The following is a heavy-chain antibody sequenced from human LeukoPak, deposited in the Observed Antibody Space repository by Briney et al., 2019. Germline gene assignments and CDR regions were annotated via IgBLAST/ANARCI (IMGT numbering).Heavy chain of an antibody. J-gene: IGHJ6*04. CDR1: GFTFSSYG. V-gene: IGHV3-30*18. D-gene: IGHD3-10*01. Sequence: GGSLRLSCAASGFTFSSYGMHWVRQAPGKGLEWVAVISYDGSNRYYADSVKGRFTISRDNSKNTLFLQMNSPRAEDTAVYYCAKGRITMVRGVSMDVWGKGTTVTVSS. CDR2: ISYDGSNR. CDR3: AKGRITMVRGVSMDV.